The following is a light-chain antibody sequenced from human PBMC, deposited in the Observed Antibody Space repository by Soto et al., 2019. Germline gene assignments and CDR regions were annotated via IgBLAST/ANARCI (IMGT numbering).Light chain of an antibody. Sequence: QSVLTQPPSVSGAPGQRVTISCTGSSSNIGAGYDIHWYQQFPGAAPKLLIYGNNNRPSGVPGRFSGSKSATSASLVITGLQAEDEADYYCSSFTTSSTYVFGTGTKLTVL. CDR3: SSFTTSSTYV. CDR2: GNN. V-gene: IGLV1-40*01. CDR1: SSNIGAGYD. J-gene: IGLJ1*01.